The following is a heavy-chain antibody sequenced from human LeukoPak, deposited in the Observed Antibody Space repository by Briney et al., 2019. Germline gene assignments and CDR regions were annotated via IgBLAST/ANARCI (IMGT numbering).Heavy chain of an antibody. CDR3: VRQGGYSYGYVDC. CDR1: GGSITSSRHY. Sequence: KPSETLSLTCIVSGGSITSSRHYWGWIRQPPGKGLEWIGSIYNSGSSYYNPSLKSRVIISVDTSKNQFSLNVRSVTAADTAAYYCVRQGGYSYGYVDCWGQGTLVTVSS. D-gene: IGHD5-18*01. V-gene: IGHV4-39*01. J-gene: IGHJ4*02. CDR2: IYNSGSS.